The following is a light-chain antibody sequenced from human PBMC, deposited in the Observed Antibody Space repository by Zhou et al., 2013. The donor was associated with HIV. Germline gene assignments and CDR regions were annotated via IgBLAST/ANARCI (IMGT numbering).Light chain of an antibody. V-gene: IGKV1-5*03. CDR2: QAS. J-gene: IGKJ4*01. CDR1: ESISSW. Sequence: DVQMTQSTSTLSASVGDRVTITCRASESISSWLAWYQQKPGKAPKLLIYQASSLENGVPSRFSGSGSGTEFTLTITSLQPDDFATYYCQQYNGYSLTFGGGTKVETK. CDR3: QQYNGYSLT.